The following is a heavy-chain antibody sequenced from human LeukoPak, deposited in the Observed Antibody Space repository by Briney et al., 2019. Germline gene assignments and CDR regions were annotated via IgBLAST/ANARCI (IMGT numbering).Heavy chain of an antibody. CDR1: GGSISSSSYY. Sequence: SETLSLTCTVSGGSISSSSYYWGWIRQPPGKGLEWIGSIYYSGSTYYNPSLKSRVTISVDTSKNQFSLKLSSVTAADTAVYYCARVTSSTIQLWFDYWGQGTLVTASS. CDR2: IYYSGST. D-gene: IGHD5-18*01. CDR3: ARVTSSTIQLWFDY. V-gene: IGHV4-39*01. J-gene: IGHJ4*02.